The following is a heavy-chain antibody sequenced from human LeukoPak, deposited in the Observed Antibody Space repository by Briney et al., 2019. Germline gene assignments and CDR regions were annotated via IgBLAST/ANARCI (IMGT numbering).Heavy chain of an antibody. V-gene: IGHV3-23*01. CDR1: GFTFSNYA. Sequence: GGSLRLSCTASGFTFSNYAMSWVRQAPGKGLEWVSGISGSGDSTYYADSVKGRFTISRDNSKNTLYLQMNSLRAEDTAVYYCAKDRSSSWRYFDYWGQGTLVTVSS. CDR3: AKDRSSSWRYFDY. J-gene: IGHJ4*02. D-gene: IGHD6-13*01. CDR2: ISGSGDST.